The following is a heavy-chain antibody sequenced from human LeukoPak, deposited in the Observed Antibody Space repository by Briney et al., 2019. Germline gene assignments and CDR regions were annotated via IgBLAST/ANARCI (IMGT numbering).Heavy chain of an antibody. CDR3: AREATDYDFWGGYPKADY. J-gene: IGHJ4*02. V-gene: IGHV4-30-4*08. D-gene: IGHD3-3*01. Sequence: PSETLSLTCTVSGGSISSGDYYWSWIRQPPGKGLEWIGYIYYSGSTYYNPSLKSRVTISVDTSKNQFSLKLSSVTAADTAVYYCAREATDYDFWGGYPKADYWGQGTLVTVSS. CDR1: GGSISSGDYY. CDR2: IYYSGST.